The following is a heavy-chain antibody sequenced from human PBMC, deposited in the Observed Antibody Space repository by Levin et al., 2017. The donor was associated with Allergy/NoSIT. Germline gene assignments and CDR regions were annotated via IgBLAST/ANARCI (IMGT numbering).Heavy chain of an antibody. D-gene: IGHD6-25*01. J-gene: IGHJ6*02. Sequence: ASVKVSCKASRYRFTGHYIHWVRQAPGQGLEWMGWINPQNGAPNYAQKFQDWVTMTSDTSINTTYMELRRLRFDDTATYYCARDLAAAGTTGDMDVWGQGTTVTVSS. V-gene: IGHV1-2*04. CDR3: ARDLAAAGTTGDMDV. CDR1: RYRFTGHY. CDR2: INPQNGAP.